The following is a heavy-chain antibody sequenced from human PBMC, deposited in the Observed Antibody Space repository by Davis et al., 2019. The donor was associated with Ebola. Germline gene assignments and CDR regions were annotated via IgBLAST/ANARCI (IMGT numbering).Heavy chain of an antibody. CDR1: GVSVSSTTYH. CDR3: AISNYYGSGTYYK. CDR2: IDHSRST. Sequence: SETLSLTCSVSGVSVSSTTYHWSWIRRPPGKGLEWIGCIDHSRSTDYKSSLKSRVTILVDTSKNQFSLKLSSVTAADTAVYYCAISNYYGSGTYYKWGQGTLVTVSS. J-gene: IGHJ4*02. V-gene: IGHV4-61*01. D-gene: IGHD3-10*01.